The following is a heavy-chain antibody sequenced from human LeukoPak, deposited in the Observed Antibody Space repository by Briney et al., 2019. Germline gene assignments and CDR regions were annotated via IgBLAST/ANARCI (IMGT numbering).Heavy chain of an antibody. CDR1: GGSISSYY. V-gene: IGHV4-4*07. Sequence: SETLSLTCTVSGGSISSYYWSWIRQPAGKGLEWIGRIYTSGSTNYNPSLKSRVTISLDTSRNQFSLKLISVTAADTAVYYCARRARATAGGDYFDYWGQGTLVTVSS. CDR2: IYTSGST. D-gene: IGHD6-13*01. CDR3: ARRARATAGGDYFDY. J-gene: IGHJ4*02.